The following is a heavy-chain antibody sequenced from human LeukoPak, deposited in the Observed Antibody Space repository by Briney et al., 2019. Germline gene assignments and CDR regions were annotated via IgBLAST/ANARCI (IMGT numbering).Heavy chain of an antibody. CDR3: VRDGGKGWFSDY. D-gene: IGHD6-19*01. V-gene: IGHV3-66*01. CDR1: GITVNKNY. J-gene: IGHJ4*01. Sequence: PGESLRLSCAASGITVNKNYISWVRQAPGKGLEWVSLITDSGKTYYADPVKGRFTISRDNAQNTVFLQMNSLRVEDTAVYYCVRDGGKGWFSDYWGHGSLVTVS. CDR2: ITDSGKT.